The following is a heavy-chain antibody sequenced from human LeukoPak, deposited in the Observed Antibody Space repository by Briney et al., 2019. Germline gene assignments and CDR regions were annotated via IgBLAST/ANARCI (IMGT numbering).Heavy chain of an antibody. J-gene: IGHJ6*03. Sequence: QTGGSLRLSCVASGFTFTTYAMHWVRQAPGKGLERVAFIQYDGNTKYYVDSVKGRFTISRDTSKNTLFLQMSSLRAEDTAVYYCAKRGGTYSYYYYMDVWGKGTTVTVSS. CDR1: GFTFTTYA. D-gene: IGHD1-26*01. V-gene: IGHV3-30*02. CDR3: AKRGGTYSYYYYMDV. CDR2: IQYDGNTK.